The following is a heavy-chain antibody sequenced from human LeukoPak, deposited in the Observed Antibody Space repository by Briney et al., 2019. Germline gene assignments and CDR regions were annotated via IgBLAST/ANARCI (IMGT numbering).Heavy chain of an antibody. J-gene: IGHJ4*02. CDR1: GYTFTGYY. CDR3: AAFPSVAGTEAFDY. CDR2: INPNSGGT. D-gene: IGHD6-19*01. Sequence: GASVKVSCKASGYTFTGYYMHWVRQAPGQGLEWMGWINPNSGGTNYAQKFQGRVTMTRDTSISTAYMELSRLRSDDTAVYYCAAFPSVAGTEAFDYWGQGTLVTVSS. V-gene: IGHV1-2*02.